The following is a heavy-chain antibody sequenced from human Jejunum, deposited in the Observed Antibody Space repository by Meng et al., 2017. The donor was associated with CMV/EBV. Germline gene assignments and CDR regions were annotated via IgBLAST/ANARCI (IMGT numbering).Heavy chain of an antibody. Sequence: SGGTLSSYIISWVRQAPGQGLEWMGRIILILGTPNHAQKFQGRVSITADKSTSTVYMELNSLRSEDTAIYYCASDISGNSYAYDQWGQGTRVTVSS. CDR3: ASDISGNSYAYDQ. V-gene: IGHV1-69*08. J-gene: IGHJ5*02. CDR2: IILILGTP. CDR1: GGTLSSYI. D-gene: IGHD5-18*01.